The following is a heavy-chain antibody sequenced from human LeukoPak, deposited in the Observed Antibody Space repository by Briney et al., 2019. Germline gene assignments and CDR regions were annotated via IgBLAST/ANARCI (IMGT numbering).Heavy chain of an antibody. CDR1: GESINSFY. D-gene: IGHD6-13*01. CDR3: ARDVVAAAGSFDY. Sequence: SETLSLTCTVSGESINSFYRSWIRQPAGKGLEWIGRIYSSGSTNYSPSLKSRVTMSVDTSKNQFSLKLSSLTAADTAVYYCARDVVAAAGSFDYWGQGTQVTVSS. CDR2: IYSSGST. V-gene: IGHV4-4*07. J-gene: IGHJ4*02.